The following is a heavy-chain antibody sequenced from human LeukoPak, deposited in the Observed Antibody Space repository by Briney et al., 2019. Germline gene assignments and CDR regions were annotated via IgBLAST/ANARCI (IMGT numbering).Heavy chain of an antibody. J-gene: IGHJ5*02. CDR3: ARTYSSGWES. V-gene: IGHV4-39*01. CDR2: IYYSGNT. Sequence: ASETLSLTCTVSGVSISSSNSYWGWIRQPPGKGLEWIGSIYYSGNTYYNASLKSQVSISIDTSKNQFSLRLTSVTAADTAVYYCARTYSSGWESWGQGTLVTVSS. CDR1: GVSISSSNSY. D-gene: IGHD6-19*01.